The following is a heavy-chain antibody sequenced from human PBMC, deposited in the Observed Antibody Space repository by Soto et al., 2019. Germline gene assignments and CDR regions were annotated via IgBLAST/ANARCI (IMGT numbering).Heavy chain of an antibody. CDR2: IKTNTEGGTT. J-gene: IGHJ6*02. D-gene: IGHD2-15*01. V-gene: IGHV3-15*07. Sequence: EVQLVESGGGFTYPGGSLRLSCAASGLTISNAWMNWVRQAPGKGLEWVGRIKTNTEGGTTDYAAAVKGRFTVSRDDSKNTLYLQMNSLKTEDTAVYYCTTGSVAGVWGQGTTVTVSS. CDR1: GLTISNAW. CDR3: TTGSVAGV.